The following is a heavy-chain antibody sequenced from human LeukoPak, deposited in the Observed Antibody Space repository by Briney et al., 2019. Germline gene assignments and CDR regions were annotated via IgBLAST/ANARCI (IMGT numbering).Heavy chain of an antibody. CDR3: AKSGRNYYYYYMDV. D-gene: IGHD2-15*01. CDR1: RFTFGDYG. Sequence: GGSLRLSCAASRFTFGDYGMSWVRQAPGKGLEWVSGINWNGGSTGYADSVKGRFTISRDNAKNSLYLQMNSLRAEDTALYYCAKSGRNYYYYYMDVWGKGTTVTVSS. V-gene: IGHV3-20*04. J-gene: IGHJ6*03. CDR2: INWNGGST.